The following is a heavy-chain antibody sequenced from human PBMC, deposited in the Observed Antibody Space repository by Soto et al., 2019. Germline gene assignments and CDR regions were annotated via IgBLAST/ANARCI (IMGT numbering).Heavy chain of an antibody. V-gene: IGHV1-8*01. CDR1: GYTFTSYD. Sequence: GASVKVSCKASGYTFTSYDINWVRRATGQGLEWMGWMNPNSGNTGYAQKFQGRVTMTRNTSISTAYMELSSLRSEDTAVYYCARAVYDILTGPDAFDIWGQGTMVTVSS. CDR2: MNPNSGNT. J-gene: IGHJ3*02. CDR3: ARAVYDILTGPDAFDI. D-gene: IGHD3-9*01.